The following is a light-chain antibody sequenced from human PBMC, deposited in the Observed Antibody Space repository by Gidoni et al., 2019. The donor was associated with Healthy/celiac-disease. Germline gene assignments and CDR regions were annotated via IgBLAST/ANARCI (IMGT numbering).Light chain of an antibody. CDR2: SNN. CDR3: AAWDDSLNGHVV. CDR1: SSNIGSNT. Sequence: QSVLTQPPSASGTPGQRVTISCSGSSSNIGSNTVNWYQQLPGTAPKLLINSNNQRPSGVLDRFSGSKSGTSASLAISGLQSEDEADYYCAAWDDSLNGHVVFGGGTKLTVL. J-gene: IGLJ2*01. V-gene: IGLV1-44*01.